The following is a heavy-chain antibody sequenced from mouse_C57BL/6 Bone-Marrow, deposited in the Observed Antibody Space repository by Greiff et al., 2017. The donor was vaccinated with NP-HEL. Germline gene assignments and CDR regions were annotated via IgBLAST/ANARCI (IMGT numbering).Heavy chain of an antibody. CDR3: ARGGDAGAWFAY. J-gene: IGHJ3*01. CDR2: IRNKANGYTT. Sequence: EVQGVESGGGLVQPGGSLSLSCAASGFTFTDYYMRWVRQPPGKALEWLGFIRNKANGYTTEYSASVKGRFTISRDNSQSSLYLQMNALRAEDSATYYCARGGDAGAWFAYWGQGTLVTVSA. V-gene: IGHV7-3*01. CDR1: GFTFTDYY.